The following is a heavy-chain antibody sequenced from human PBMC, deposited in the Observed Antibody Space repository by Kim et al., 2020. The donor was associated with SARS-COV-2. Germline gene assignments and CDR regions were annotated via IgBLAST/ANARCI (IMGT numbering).Heavy chain of an antibody. V-gene: IGHV1-46*01. CDR2: TKPSGGST. CDR1: GYTFTSYY. Sequence: ASVKVSCKASGYTFTSYYMHWVRQAPGQGLEWMGITKPSGGSTSYAQKFQGRVTMTRDTSTSTVYMELSSLRYEDTAVYYCARGADYGDFQTYFDYWGHGTLVTVSS. D-gene: IGHD4-17*01. CDR3: ARGADYGDFQTYFDY. J-gene: IGHJ4*01.